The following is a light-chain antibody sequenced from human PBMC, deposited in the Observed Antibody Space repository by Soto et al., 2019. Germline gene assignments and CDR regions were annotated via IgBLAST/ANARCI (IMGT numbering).Light chain of an antibody. CDR1: QTVNNK. Sequence: EIMRTQSPATLPVSPGERATLSCRASQTVNNKLDWYQQKPGQAPRLLIYGASARATGIPARFSGSGSGTEFNLTISSLQPEDFAVYYCKQYDTWPPTTFGQGTKVEVK. V-gene: IGKV3-15*01. J-gene: IGKJ1*01. CDR2: GAS. CDR3: KQYDTWPPTT.